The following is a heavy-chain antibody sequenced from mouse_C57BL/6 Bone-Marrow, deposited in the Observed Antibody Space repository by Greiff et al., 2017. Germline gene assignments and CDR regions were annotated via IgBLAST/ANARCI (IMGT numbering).Heavy chain of an antibody. CDR3: ARSAVSSDYDGSSYENFDV. CDR2: IYPSDSET. CDR1: GYTFTSYW. V-gene: IGHV1-61*01. J-gene: IGHJ1*03. D-gene: IGHD1-1*01. Sequence: QVQLQQPGAELVRPGSSVKLSCKASGYTFTSYWMDWVKQRPGQGLEWIGNIYPSDSETHYNQKFKDKATLTVDKSSSTAYMQLSSLTSEDSAVYYCARSAVSSDYDGSSYENFDVWGTGTTVTVSS.